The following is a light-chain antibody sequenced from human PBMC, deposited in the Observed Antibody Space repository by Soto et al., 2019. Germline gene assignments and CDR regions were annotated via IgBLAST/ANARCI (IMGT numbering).Light chain of an antibody. J-gene: IGLJ2*01. CDR3: AAWDDSLKGPV. CDR1: RSNIGLNT. CDR2: NFN. Sequence: QSVLTQPPSASGTPGQRVTISCSGSRSNIGLNTVNWYQQLPGTAPKLVMYNFNQLPSGVPDRFSGSKSGTSASLAISGLQSDDEADYYCAAWDDSLKGPVFGGGTKLTVL. V-gene: IGLV1-44*01.